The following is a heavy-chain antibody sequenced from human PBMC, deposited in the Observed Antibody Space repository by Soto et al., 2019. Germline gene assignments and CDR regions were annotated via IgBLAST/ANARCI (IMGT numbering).Heavy chain of an antibody. CDR3: ARGVAGPLHWFDP. CDR1: GYTLTSYA. D-gene: IGHD6-19*01. V-gene: IGHV1-3*01. CDR2: INAGNGNT. J-gene: IGHJ5*02. Sequence: ASVKVTCKDSGYTLTSYAMHWVRQAPGQRLEWMGWINAGNGNTKYSQKLQGRVTITRDTSASTAYMELSSLRSEDTAVYYCARGVAGPLHWFDPWGQGSLVTVSS.